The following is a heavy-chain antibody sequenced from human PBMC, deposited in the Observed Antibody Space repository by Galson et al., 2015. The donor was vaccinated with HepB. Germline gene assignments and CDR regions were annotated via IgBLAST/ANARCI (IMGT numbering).Heavy chain of an antibody. CDR2: IKSKTDGGTT. J-gene: IGHJ6*02. Sequence: SLRLSCAASGFTFSNAWMSWVRQAPGKGLEWVGRIKSKTDGGTTDYAAPVKGRFTISRDDSKNTLYLQMNSLKTEDTAVYYCTTDRREALLWFGELWYGMDVWGQGTTVTVSS. CDR3: TTDRREALLWFGELWYGMDV. CDR1: GFTFSNAW. D-gene: IGHD3-10*01. V-gene: IGHV3-15*01.